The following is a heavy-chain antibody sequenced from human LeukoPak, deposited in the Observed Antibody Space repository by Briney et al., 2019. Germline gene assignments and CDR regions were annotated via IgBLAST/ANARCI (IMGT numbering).Heavy chain of an antibody. V-gene: IGHV5-51*01. CDR1: GYSFTNYW. CDR3: ATLRSGYYYDYFDY. Sequence: GESLRISCKGSGYSFTNYWIGWVRQMPGKGLEWMGIIYPGDSDTKYSPSFQGQVTISADKSISTAYLQWSSLKASDTAMYYCATLRSGYYYDYFDYWGQGTLVTVSS. CDR2: IYPGDSDT. J-gene: IGHJ4*02. D-gene: IGHD3-22*01.